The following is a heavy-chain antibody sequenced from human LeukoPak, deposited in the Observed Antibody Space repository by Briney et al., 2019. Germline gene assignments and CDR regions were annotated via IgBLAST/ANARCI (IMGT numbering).Heavy chain of an antibody. CDR1: GFTFSSYE. CDR2: ISTSGTTK. Sequence: GGSLRLSCAASGFTFSSYEMNWVRQAPGRGLEWGSYISTSGTTKYYADSVKGRFTISRDNAKNSMYLQMNSLRAEDTAVYYCARDAGSGSSGYYGVDYWGQGTLVTVSS. D-gene: IGHD3-22*01. CDR3: ARDAGSGSSGYYGVDY. J-gene: IGHJ4*02. V-gene: IGHV3-48*03.